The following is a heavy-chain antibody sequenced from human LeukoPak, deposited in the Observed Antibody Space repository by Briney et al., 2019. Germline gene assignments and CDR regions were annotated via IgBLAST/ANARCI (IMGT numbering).Heavy chain of an antibody. CDR3: ATDDVDNALDY. J-gene: IGHJ4*02. CDR2: ISPYSGNT. Sequence: ASVKVSCKASGYNFIQYGFSWVRQAPGQGLEWMAWISPYSGNTVFADRFQDRITVTTDTSTTTAYLELTSLKSEDTAVYFCATDDVDNALDYWGQGTLVTVSS. CDR1: GYNFIQYG. D-gene: IGHD1-1*01. V-gene: IGHV1-18*04.